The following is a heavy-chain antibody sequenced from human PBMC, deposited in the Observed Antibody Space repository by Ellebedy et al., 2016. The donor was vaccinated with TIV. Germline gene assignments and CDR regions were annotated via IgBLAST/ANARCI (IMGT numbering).Heavy chain of an antibody. CDR1: GFTIRANY. D-gene: IGHD2-21*01. CDR2: LYVGDST. J-gene: IGHJ3*02. V-gene: IGHV3-53*01. CDR3: ARDYCCDDAFDI. Sequence: GESLKISCAGPGFTIRANYMAWVRQAPGKGLEWVSVLYVGDSTYYADSVRGRFTISSDDSKNTLYLQMNNLSDEDTAVYYCARDYCCDDAFDIWGQGTMVTVSS.